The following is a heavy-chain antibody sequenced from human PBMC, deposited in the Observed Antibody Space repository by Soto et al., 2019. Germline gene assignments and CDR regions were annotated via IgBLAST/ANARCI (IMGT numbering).Heavy chain of an antibody. CDR2: ISYDGSNK. V-gene: IGHV3-30-3*01. Sequence: QVQLVESGGGVVQPGRSLRLSCAASGFTFSTYALHWVRQAPGQGLEWVAVISYDGSNKYYADSVKGRFTISRDHSKSKLELQMNSRRGEDTALYYCATESYSGGWGGLVDWGQGTLVTVSS. D-gene: IGHD6-19*01. CDR1: GFTFSTYA. CDR3: ATESYSGGWGGLVD. J-gene: IGHJ4*02.